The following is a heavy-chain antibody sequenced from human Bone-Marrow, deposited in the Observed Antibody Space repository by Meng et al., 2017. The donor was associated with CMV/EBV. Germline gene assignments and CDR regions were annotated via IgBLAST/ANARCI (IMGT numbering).Heavy chain of an antibody. CDR3: ARLGEYYDFWSGFTFDY. J-gene: IGHJ4*02. Sequence: YGGSFSGDYWGWIRQPPGKGLEWIGEINHSGSTNYNPSLKSRVTISVDTSKNQFSLKLSSVTAADTAVYYCARLGEYYDFWSGFTFDYWGQGTLVTVSS. D-gene: IGHD3-3*01. CDR2: INHSGST. V-gene: IGHV4-34*01. CDR1: GGSFSGDY.